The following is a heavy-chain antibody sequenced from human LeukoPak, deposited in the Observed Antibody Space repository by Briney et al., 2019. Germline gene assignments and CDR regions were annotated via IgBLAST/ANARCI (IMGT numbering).Heavy chain of an antibody. D-gene: IGHD1-7*01. J-gene: IGHJ4*02. V-gene: IGHV4-39*07. Sequence: SETLSLTCTVSGGSIAGGNYYWGWIRQPPGKGLECIGNIYYSGSTYYNPSLKSRVTMSIDTSKNQFSLKLSSVTAADSAVYYCARAYITGTSRGYFEYWGQGTLVTVSS. CDR3: ARAYITGTSRGYFEY. CDR1: GGSIAGGNYY. CDR2: IYYSGST.